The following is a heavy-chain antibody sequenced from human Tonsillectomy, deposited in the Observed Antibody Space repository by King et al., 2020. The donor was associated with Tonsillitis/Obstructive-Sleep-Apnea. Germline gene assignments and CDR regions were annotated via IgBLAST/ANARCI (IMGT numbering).Heavy chain of an antibody. CDR2: ISSSGRAI. CDR1: GFTFSDYY. CDR3: ARLSDTAMVYYSDY. D-gene: IGHD5-18*01. V-gene: IGHV3-11*01. Sequence: QLQESGGGLVKPGGSLRLACAASGFTFSDYYMSWIRQAPGKGLEWVSYISSSGRAIYYADSVKGRFTISRDNAKNLLYLQMNSLRAEDTAVYYCARLSDTAMVYYSDYWGQGTLITVSS. J-gene: IGHJ4*02.